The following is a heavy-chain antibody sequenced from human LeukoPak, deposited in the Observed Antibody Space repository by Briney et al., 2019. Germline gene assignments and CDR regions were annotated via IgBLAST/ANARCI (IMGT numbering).Heavy chain of an antibody. CDR3: PKKKNIPRTYYTGRDV. Sequence: PGGSLRLSCAASGFTFSSYAMSWVRQAPGKGLEWVSAISGGGDSTFYADSVKGRFTISRDNSKNTLYLQMSSLRDEDTAIYYCPKKKNIPRTYYTGRDVWAQGPTFTVSS. D-gene: IGHD2-21*01. CDR1: GFTFSSYA. V-gene: IGHV3-23*01. J-gene: IGHJ6*02. CDR2: ISGGGDST.